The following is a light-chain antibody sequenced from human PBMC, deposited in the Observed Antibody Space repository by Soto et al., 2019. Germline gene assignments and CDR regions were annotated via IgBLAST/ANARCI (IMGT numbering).Light chain of an antibody. J-gene: IGLJ2*01. CDR2: DVN. Sequence: QSALTQPASLSGSPGQSITISCTGTSRDVGGYSYVSWYQQHPGKAPKLMIYDVNNRPSGVSDRFSGSKSGNTASLTISGLQAEDESDYYCSSFTSYSTLVFGGGTKLTV. V-gene: IGLV2-14*03. CDR1: SRDVGGYSY. CDR3: SSFTSYSTLV.